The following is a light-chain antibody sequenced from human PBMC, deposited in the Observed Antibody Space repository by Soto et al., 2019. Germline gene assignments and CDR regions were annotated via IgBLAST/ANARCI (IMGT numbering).Light chain of an antibody. CDR2: DNN. CDR1: NSNIGKNY. CDR3: GTWDSSLTVVV. V-gene: IGLV1-51*01. Sequence: QSVLTQPPSVSAAPGQTVTISCSGSNSNIGKNYVSWYQQLPGTAPKLLIYDNNQRPSGIPDRFSGSKSDTSATLGITGLQIGDEADYYCGTWDSSLTVVVFGGGTKLTVL. J-gene: IGLJ2*01.